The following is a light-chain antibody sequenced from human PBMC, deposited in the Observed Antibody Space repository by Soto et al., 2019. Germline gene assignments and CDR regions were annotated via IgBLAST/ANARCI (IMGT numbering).Light chain of an antibody. CDR3: QQYNDYST. Sequence: DIQMTQSPSTLSASVGDRVTITCRASQTISSWLAWYQQKPGKAPKLLIYKASSLESGVPSRFSGSGSGTEFSLTISSLQPDDFATYDCQQYNDYSTFGQGTKVEIK. J-gene: IGKJ1*01. CDR1: QTISSW. CDR2: KAS. V-gene: IGKV1-5*03.